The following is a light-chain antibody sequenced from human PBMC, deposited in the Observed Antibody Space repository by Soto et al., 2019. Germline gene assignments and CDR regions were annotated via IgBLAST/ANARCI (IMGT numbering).Light chain of an antibody. CDR2: SNS. CDR3: AAWDDSLNGVV. Sequence: QSALTQPPSASGTPGQRITISCSGSSSNIGNNIVSWYQHLPGTAPKLLIYSNSQRPSGVPDRFSGSKSDTSASLAISGLQSEDEADYYCAAWDDSLNGVVFGGGTKVTVL. J-gene: IGLJ2*01. V-gene: IGLV1-44*01. CDR1: SSNIGNNI.